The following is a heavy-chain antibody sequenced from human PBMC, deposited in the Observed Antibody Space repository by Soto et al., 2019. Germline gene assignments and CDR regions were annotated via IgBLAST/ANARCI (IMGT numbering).Heavy chain of an antibody. CDR3: VKYRNYGYYFDY. CDR1: GFTFSSYS. D-gene: IGHD3-16*01. J-gene: IGHJ4*02. V-gene: IGHV3-64D*08. CDR2: ISSNGGST. Sequence: PGGSLILSCSASGFTFSSYSMHWVRPAPGKGLEYVSAISSNGGSTYYADSVKGRFTISRDNSKNTLYLQMSSLRAEDTAVYYCVKYRNYGYYFDYWGQGTLVTVSS.